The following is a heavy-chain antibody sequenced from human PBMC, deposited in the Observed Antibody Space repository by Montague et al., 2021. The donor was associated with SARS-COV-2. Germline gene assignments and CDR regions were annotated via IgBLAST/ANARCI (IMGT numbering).Heavy chain of an antibody. V-gene: IGHV4-34*01. J-gene: IGHJ6*02. CDR2: INHSGST. D-gene: IGHD2-2*01. CDR3: AREKRHYCSSTSCYDNYYYYYGMDV. CDR1: GGSFSGYY. Sequence: SETLSLTCAVYGGSFSGYYWSWIRQPPGKGLEWIGEINHSGSTKYKSSLKSRVTISADTSKNQFSLKLSSVTAADTAVYYCAREKRHYCSSTSCYDNYYYYYGMDVWGQGTTVTVSS.